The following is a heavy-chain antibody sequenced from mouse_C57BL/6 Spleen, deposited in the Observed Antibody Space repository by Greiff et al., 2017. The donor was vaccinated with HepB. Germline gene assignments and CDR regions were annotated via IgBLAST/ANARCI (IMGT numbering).Heavy chain of an antibody. CDR1: GFTFSDYG. CDR3: AGSNYVYFDY. CDR2: ISSGSSTI. Sequence: DVMLVESGGGLVKPGGSLKLSCAASGFTFSDYGMHWVRQAPEKGLEWVAYISSGSSTIYYADTVKGRFTISRDNAKNTLFLQMTSLRSEDTAMYYCAGSNYVYFDYWGQGTTLTVSS. V-gene: IGHV5-17*01. J-gene: IGHJ2*01. D-gene: IGHD2-5*01.